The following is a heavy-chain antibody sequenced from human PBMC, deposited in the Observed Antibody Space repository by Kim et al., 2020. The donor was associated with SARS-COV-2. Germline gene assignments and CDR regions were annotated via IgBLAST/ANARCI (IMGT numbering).Heavy chain of an antibody. CDR2: ILPVFGTT. CDR1: GGTFSGYS. D-gene: IGHD6-13*01. V-gene: IGHV1-69*13. J-gene: IGHJ3*02. CDR3: VRGPSNSAFDI. Sequence: SVKVSCKTSGGTFSGYSFSWIRQAPGQGLEWMGGILPVFGTTDYAQNFQGRVTFTADDSTTTVYMDLNSLRSDDTAVYYCVRGPSNSAFDIWGQGTTVSVSS.